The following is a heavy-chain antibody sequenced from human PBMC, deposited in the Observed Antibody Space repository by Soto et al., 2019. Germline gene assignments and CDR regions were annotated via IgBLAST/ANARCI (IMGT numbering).Heavy chain of an antibody. CDR2: INHSGST. CDR1: GGSFSGYY. V-gene: IGHV4-34*01. CDR3: ARRSRGDYVKNWFDP. D-gene: IGHD4-17*01. J-gene: IGHJ5*02. Sequence: SETLSLTCAVYGGSFSGYYWSWIRQPPGKGPEWIGEINHSGSTNYNPSLKSRVTISVDTSKNQFSLKLSSVTAADTAVYYCARRSRGDYVKNWFDPWGQGTLVTVSS.